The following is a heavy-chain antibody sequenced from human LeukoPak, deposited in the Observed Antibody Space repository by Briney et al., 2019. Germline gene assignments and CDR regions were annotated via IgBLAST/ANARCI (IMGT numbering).Heavy chain of an antibody. V-gene: IGHV3-7*01. D-gene: IGHD6-13*01. CDR1: GFTFSSYS. CDR3: ARGPYSSRWYPYYFDY. CDR2: IKQDGSEK. J-gene: IGHJ4*02. Sequence: PGGSLRLSCAASGFTFSSYSMNWVRQAPGKGLEWVANIKQDGSEKYYVDSVKGRFTISRDNAKNSLYLQMSSLRAEDTAVYYCARGPYSSRWYPYYFDYWGQGTLVTVSS.